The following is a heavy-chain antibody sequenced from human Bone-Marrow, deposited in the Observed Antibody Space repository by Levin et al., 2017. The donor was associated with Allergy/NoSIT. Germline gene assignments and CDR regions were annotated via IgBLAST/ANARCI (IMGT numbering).Heavy chain of an antibody. CDR2: INHSGST. V-gene: IGHV4-34*01. CDR1: GGSFSGYY. J-gene: IGHJ3*02. CDR3: ARGSGWYVKGQPGDAFDI. D-gene: IGHD6-19*01. Sequence: SETLSLTCAVYGGSFSGYYWSWIRQPPGKGLEWIGEINHSGSTNYNPSLKSRVTISVDTSKNQFSLKLSSVTAADTAVYYCARGSGWYVKGQPGDAFDIWGQGTMVTVSS.